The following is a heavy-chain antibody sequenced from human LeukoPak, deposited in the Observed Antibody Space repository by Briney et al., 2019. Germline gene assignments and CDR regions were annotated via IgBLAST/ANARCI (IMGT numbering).Heavy chain of an antibody. CDR3: ARDGRLRYFDWLYHPEDMDAFDI. D-gene: IGHD3-9*01. CDR1: GGSISSSSYY. J-gene: IGHJ3*02. CDR2: IYYSGST. Sequence: SETLSLTCTVSGGSISSSSYYWGWIRQPPGKGLEWIGYIYYSGSTNYNPSLKSRVTISVDTSKNQFSLKLSSVTAADTAVYYCARDGRLRYFDWLYHPEDMDAFDIWGQGTMVTVSS. V-gene: IGHV4-61*01.